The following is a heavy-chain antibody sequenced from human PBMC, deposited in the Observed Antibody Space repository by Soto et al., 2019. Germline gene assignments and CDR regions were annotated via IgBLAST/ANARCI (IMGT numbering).Heavy chain of an antibody. J-gene: IGHJ6*02. Sequence: SETLSLTCAVYGGSFSGYYWSWIRQPPGKGLEWIGEINHSGSTNYNPSLKSRVTISVDTSKNQFSLKLSSVTAADTAVYYCARGTISEYYDFWSGYFARYGMDVWGQGTTVTVSS. D-gene: IGHD3-3*01. V-gene: IGHV4-34*01. CDR2: INHSGST. CDR1: GGSFSGYY. CDR3: ARGTISEYYDFWSGYFARYGMDV.